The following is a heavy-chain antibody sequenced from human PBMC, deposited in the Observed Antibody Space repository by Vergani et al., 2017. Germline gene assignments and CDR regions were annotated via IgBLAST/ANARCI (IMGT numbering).Heavy chain of an antibody. V-gene: IGHV4-4*07. CDR1: VGSMSDFY. CDR2: IYPNGNG. Sequence: QVHLQESGPGVVKPSDTLSLTCTVSVGSMSDFYWTWIRQPAGRGLEWIGRIYPNGNGNYHESLRGRLTMSIDTSRSQFSLSLSSVTAADTAVYYCARGNCGVNCPKYNWLVPWGRGGMVTVAS. J-gene: IGHJ5*02. CDR3: ARGNCGVNCPKYNWLVP. D-gene: IGHD2-21*01.